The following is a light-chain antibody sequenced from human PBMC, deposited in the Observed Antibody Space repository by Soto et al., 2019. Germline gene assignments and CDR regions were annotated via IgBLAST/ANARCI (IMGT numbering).Light chain of an antibody. CDR1: QGISSY. V-gene: IGKV1-8*01. J-gene: IGKJ1*01. Sequence: IQMTQSPSTLSASIGDRVTITCRASQGISSYLAWYQQKSGKAPKLLIYAASTLQSGVPSRFSGSGSGTDFTLTISCLQSEDFATYYCQQYYSYPWTFGQGTKV. CDR3: QQYYSYPWT. CDR2: AAS.